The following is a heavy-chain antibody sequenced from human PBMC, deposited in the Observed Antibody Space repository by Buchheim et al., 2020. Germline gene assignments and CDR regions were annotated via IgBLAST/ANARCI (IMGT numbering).Heavy chain of an antibody. CDR2: IRNKANGSTT. CDR1: GFTLSDRY. J-gene: IGHJ4*02. V-gene: IGHV3-72*01. Sequence: EVQLVESGGDLVQPGGSLRLSCEASGFTLSDRYMDWVRRAPGKGLEWVGRIRNKANGSTTEYATSVKGRFTVSRADPRNLFYLQMDSLKTDDTATYYCARVGPKYSFDFWGQGTL. CDR3: ARVGPKYSFDF.